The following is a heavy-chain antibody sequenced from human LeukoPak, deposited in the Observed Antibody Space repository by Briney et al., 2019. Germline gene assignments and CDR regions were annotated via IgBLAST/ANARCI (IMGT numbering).Heavy chain of an antibody. J-gene: IGHJ4*02. V-gene: IGHV3-73*01. Sequence: GGSLRLSCAASGFTFSGSTMHWVRQASGKGLEWVGRIRGKANSYATAYAASVKGRFTISRDDPKNTAYLQMNSLKTEDTAVYYCASYCTSASCYSGYWGQGTLVTVSS. D-gene: IGHD2-2*01. CDR1: GFTFSGST. CDR3: ASYCTSASCYSGY. CDR2: IRGKANSYAT.